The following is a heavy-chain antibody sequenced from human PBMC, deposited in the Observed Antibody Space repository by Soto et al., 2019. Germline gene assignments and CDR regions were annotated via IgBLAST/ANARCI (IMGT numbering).Heavy chain of an antibody. CDR2: INTDGSDT. CDR3: AKFGSVTDY. D-gene: IGHD3-10*01. CDR1: GFIFSSDW. J-gene: IGHJ4*02. Sequence: PGGSLRLSCAASGFIFSSDWMHWVRQAPGKGLVWVSRINTDGSDTSYADSVKGRFTISRDNSKNTLYLQMNSLRAEDTAVYYCAKFGSVTDYWGQGTLVTVSS. V-gene: IGHV3-74*01.